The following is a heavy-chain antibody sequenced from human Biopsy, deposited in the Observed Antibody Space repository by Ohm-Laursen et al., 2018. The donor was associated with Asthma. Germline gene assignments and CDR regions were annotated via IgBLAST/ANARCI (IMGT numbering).Heavy chain of an antibody. V-gene: IGHV3-30*01. CDR3: ARESPVAGSSDFDY. CDR1: GFSFSNFA. CDR2: ISKDASTQ. J-gene: IGHJ4*02. D-gene: IGHD6-19*01. Sequence: RSLRLSCTASGFSFSNFAIHWVRQAPGKGLEWVGVISKDASTQDYADSVKGRFTMARDNSKNTLYLQMNSLRAEDTAVYYCARESPVAGSSDFDYWGQGTLVTVSS.